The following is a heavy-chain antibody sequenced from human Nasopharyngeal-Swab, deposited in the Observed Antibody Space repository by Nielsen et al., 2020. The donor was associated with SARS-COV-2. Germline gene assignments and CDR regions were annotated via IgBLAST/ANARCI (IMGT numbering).Heavy chain of an antibody. CDR1: GFTFSSYG. V-gene: IGHV3-30*03. D-gene: IGHD2-2*01. Sequence: GESLKISCAASGFTFSSYGMHWVRQAPGKGLEWVAVISYDGSNKYYADSVKGRFTISRDNSKNTLYLQMNSLRAEDTAVYYCARESTPHCSSTSCLPDYWGQGTLVTVSS. CDR3: ARESTPHCSSTSCLPDY. CDR2: ISYDGSNK. J-gene: IGHJ4*02.